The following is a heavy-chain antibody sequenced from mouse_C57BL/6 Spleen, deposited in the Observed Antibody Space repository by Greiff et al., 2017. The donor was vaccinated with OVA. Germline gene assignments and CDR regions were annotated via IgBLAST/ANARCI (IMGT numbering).Heavy chain of an antibody. CDR3: AVDYYGSSYFDY. CDR2: IDPEDGET. J-gene: IGHJ2*01. V-gene: IGHV14-2*01. Sequence: VQLKESGAELVKPGASVKLSCTASGFNIKDYYMHWVKQRTEQGLEWIGRIDPEDGETKYAPKFQGKATITADTSSDTAYLQLSSLTSEDTAVYYCAVDYYGSSYFDYWGQGTTLTVSS. CDR1: GFNIKDYY. D-gene: IGHD1-1*01.